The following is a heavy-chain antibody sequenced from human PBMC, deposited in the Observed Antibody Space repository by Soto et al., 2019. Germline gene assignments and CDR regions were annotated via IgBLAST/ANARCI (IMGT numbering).Heavy chain of an antibody. CDR1: GGSISSYY. J-gene: IGHJ6*02. CDR3: ARVGGTVTSYYGMDV. Sequence: SETLSLTCTVSGGSISSYYWSWIRQPPGKGLEWIGYIYYSGSTNYNPSLKSRVTISVDTSNNQFSLKLSSVTAADTAVYYCARVGGTVTSYYGMDVWGQGTTVTVSS. CDR2: IYYSGST. D-gene: IGHD4-17*01. V-gene: IGHV4-59*01.